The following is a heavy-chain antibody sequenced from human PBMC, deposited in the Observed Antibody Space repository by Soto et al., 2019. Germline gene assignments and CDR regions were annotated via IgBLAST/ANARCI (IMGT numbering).Heavy chain of an antibody. CDR1: GYTLTELS. D-gene: IGHD2-15*01. V-gene: IGHV1-24*01. CDR2: FDPEDGET. CDR3: ATAPRVVVAALCYFDY. J-gene: IGHJ4*02. Sequence: ASVKVSCKVSGYTLTELSMHWVRQAPGKGLEWMGGFDPEDGETIYVQKFQGRVTMTEDTSTDTAYMELSSLRSEDTAVYYCATAPRVVVAALCYFDYWGQGTLVTVSS.